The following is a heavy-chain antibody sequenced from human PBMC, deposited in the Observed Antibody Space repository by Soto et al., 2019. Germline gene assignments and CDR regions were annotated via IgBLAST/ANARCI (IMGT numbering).Heavy chain of an antibody. V-gene: IGHV1-69*13. Sequence: ASVKVSCKASGGTFSSYAITWVRQAPGQGLEWMGGIIPIFGILNYAQKFQGRVTLTADESTTTVYMELSSLRSEDTAVYYCEGTKVCSITSCPQNYYYYYGMDVWGQGPTVTVSS. D-gene: IGHD2-2*01. CDR2: IIPIFGIL. CDR3: EGTKVCSITSCPQNYYYYYGMDV. J-gene: IGHJ6*02. CDR1: GGTFSSYA.